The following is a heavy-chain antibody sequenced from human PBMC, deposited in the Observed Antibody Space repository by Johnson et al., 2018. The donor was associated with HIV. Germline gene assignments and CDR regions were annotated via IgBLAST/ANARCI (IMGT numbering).Heavy chain of an antibody. CDR2: ISFDGTTI. J-gene: IGHJ3*02. V-gene: IGHV3-30-3*01. Sequence: QMLLVESGGGVVQPGGSLRLSCAASGFSFGDYAMHWVRQAPGKGLEWVAVISFDGTTIYYANSAEGRFTISRDNSRDTLSLQMNSLRVDDTALYYCARARLLWFRELWPHDAFDIWGQGTMVTVSA. CDR3: ARARLLWFRELWPHDAFDI. D-gene: IGHD3-10*01. CDR1: GFSFGDYA.